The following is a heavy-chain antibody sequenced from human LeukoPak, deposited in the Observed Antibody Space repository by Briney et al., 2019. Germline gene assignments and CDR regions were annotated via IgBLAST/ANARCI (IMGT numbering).Heavy chain of an antibody. CDR1: GGTFSSYA. CDR2: IIPIFGTA. V-gene: IGHV1-69*06. Sequence: GASVKVSCKASGGTFSSYAISWVRQAPGQGLEWMGGIIPIFGTANYAQKFQGRVTITADKSTSTAYMELSSLRSEDTAVYYCATYSSSPLGGYFQHWGKGTLVTVSS. D-gene: IGHD6-6*01. CDR3: ATYSSSPLGGYFQH. J-gene: IGHJ1*01.